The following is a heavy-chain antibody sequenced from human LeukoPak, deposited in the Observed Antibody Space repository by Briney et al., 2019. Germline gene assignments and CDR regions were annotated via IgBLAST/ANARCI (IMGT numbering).Heavy chain of an antibody. CDR2: INHSGST. J-gene: IGHJ4*02. CDR3: ARAFYGSGSFDY. V-gene: IGHV4-34*01. CDR1: GGSFSGYY. Sequence: SETPSLTCAVYGGSFSGYYWSWIRQPPGKGLEWIGEINHSGSTNYNPSLKSRVTISVDTSKNQFSLKLSSVTAADTAVYYCARAFYGSGSFDYWGQGTLVTVSS. D-gene: IGHD3-10*01.